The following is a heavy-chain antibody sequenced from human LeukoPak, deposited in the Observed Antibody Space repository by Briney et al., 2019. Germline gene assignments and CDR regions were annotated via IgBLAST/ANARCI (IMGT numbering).Heavy chain of an antibody. D-gene: IGHD3-22*01. V-gene: IGHV1-18*01. CDR3: ARAYYYDSSGSPDY. CDR1: GYTFTSYG. J-gene: IGHJ4*02. Sequence: ASVKVSCKASGYTFTSYGISWVRQAPGQGLEWMGWISAYNGNTNYAQKLQGRVTMTTDTSTSTAYMELRSLRSDDTAVYYCARAYYYDSSGSPDYWGQGTLATVSS. CDR2: ISAYNGNT.